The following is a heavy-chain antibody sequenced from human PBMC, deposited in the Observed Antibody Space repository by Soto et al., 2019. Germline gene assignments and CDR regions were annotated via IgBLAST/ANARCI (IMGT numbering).Heavy chain of an antibody. CDR1: GFTSSDHY. CDR3: GGSDSGGYFHY. Sequence: EVQLVASGGDLVQPGGSLRLSCAASGFTSSDHYVDWVRQAPGKGLEWVGRTRNKANSYTTEYAAPVKARFTISRDDSSTSLYLQMNTRKSEDTAIYYCGGSDSGGYFHYWGRETLSPSPQ. V-gene: IGHV3-72*01. J-gene: IGHJ4*02. CDR2: TRNKANSYTT. D-gene: IGHD2-15*01.